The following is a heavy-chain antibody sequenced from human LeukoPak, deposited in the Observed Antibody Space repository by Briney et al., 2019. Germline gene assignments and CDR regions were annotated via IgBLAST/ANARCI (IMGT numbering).Heavy chain of an antibody. V-gene: IGHV3-66*01. J-gene: IGHJ4*02. CDR3: ARLGTTVTQFDY. CDR1: GFTVNNNY. Sequence: GGSLRLSCAASGFTVNNNYMSWVSQAPGKGLEWVSVIYSGGSTYYADSVKGRFTISRDNSKNTLYLQMNSLRAEDTAVYYCARLGTTVTQFDYWGQGTLVTVSS. D-gene: IGHD4-17*01. CDR2: IYSGGST.